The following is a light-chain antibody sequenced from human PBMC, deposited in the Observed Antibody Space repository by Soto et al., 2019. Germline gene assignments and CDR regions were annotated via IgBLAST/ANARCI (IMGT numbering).Light chain of an antibody. CDR1: QSVSSSY. CDR3: QQYATSPPT. Sequence: EIVLTQSPGTVSLSPGERATLSCRASQSVSSSYLAWYQQKPGQPPRPLIYGASSRATGIPDRFSGSGSGTDFTLTVSRLEPEDFAVYYCQQYATSPPTFGGGTKVEIK. J-gene: IGKJ4*01. CDR2: GAS. V-gene: IGKV3-20*01.